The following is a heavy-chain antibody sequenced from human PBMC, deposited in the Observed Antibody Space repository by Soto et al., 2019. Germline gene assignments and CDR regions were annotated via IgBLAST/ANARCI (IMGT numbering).Heavy chain of an antibody. CDR3: ARDAPGGFYNY. CDR1: GFRFSDYS. J-gene: IGHJ4*02. V-gene: IGHV3-48*04. Sequence: GGSLRLSCAASGFRFSDYSMNWVRQAPGRGLEWVSYIRSGSFTIHYADSVKGRFTISRDNAKNSLYLQMNSLRAEDTALYYCARDAPGGFYNYWGQGTLVTVSS. CDR2: IRSGSFTI. D-gene: IGHD2-2*02.